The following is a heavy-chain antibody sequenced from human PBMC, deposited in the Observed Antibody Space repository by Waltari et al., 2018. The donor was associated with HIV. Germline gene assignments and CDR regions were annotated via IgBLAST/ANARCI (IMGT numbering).Heavy chain of an antibody. J-gene: IGHJ5*02. D-gene: IGHD3-22*01. CDR2: RKPNSGGA. Sequence: QVQLVQSGAEVKKPGASVKVSCKASGYTFSDYYMHWVRQAPGQGLEGMGWRKPNSGGARDAEKFQGRVTMTSDTSISPAYMGRSRLRFDDTAVYYCARVFRGTVNYFDSRLGHWGQGTLVTVSS. V-gene: IGHV1-2*02. CDR1: GYTFSDYY. CDR3: ARVFRGTVNYFDSRLGH.